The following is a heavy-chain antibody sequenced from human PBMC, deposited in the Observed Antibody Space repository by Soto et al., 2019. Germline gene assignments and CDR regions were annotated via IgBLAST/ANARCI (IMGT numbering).Heavy chain of an antibody. D-gene: IGHD3-3*01. Sequence: LRLSCAASGFSFSQYDMNLVRQAPSNELERVSGISISGGSTAYGDSVKGRFTISRDNSKNTLYLQMNSLRADDAAVYFCAKGHDFWTTYSYYYGMYVWGQGTTVTVSS. CDR1: GFSFSQYD. J-gene: IGHJ6*02. V-gene: IGHV3-23*01. CDR2: ISISGGST. CDR3: AKGHDFWTTYSYYYGMYV.